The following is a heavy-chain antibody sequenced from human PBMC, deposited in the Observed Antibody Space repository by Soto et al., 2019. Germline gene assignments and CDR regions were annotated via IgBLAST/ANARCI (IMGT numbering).Heavy chain of an antibody. V-gene: IGHV3-30*04. CDR3: VSDRGYGHASVPYS. CDR2: ISYDGGLQ. D-gene: IGHD5-18*01. J-gene: IGHJ4*02. CDR1: GFTFTSYA. Sequence: QAHLVESGGGVVKPGRSLRLSCAASGFTFTSYAMHWVRQAQGTRLGWVAVISYDGGLQHYADSVKGRFTISRDNSKNMVLLQMNSLRAEDTAVYYCVSDRGYGHASVPYSWGQGTLVSVSS.